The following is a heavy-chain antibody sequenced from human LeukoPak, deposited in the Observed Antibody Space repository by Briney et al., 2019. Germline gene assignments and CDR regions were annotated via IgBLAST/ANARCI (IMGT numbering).Heavy chain of an antibody. D-gene: IGHD6-13*01. CDR2: INHSGST. V-gene: IGHV4-34*01. J-gene: IGHJ4*02. CDR3: ARGIAAAGTVDY. Sequence: SETLSLTCAVYGGSFSGYYWSWIRQPPGKGLEWIGEINHSGSTNYNPSLKSRVTISVDTSKNQSSLKLSSVTAADTAVYYCARGIAAAGTVDYWGQGTLVTVSS. CDR1: GGSFSGYY.